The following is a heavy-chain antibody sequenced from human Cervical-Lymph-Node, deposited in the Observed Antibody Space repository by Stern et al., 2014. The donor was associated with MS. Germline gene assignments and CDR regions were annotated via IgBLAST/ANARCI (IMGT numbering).Heavy chain of an antibody. Sequence: QDQLVQSGAEVKKPGASVKVSCKASGYSFTAYYMHWVRQAPGQGREWMGWIDPNSGGTKSAQNFQGRVTMTRDTSISTFYMELSGLTSDDTAVFYCARERHSMDVWGQGTTVTVSS. CDR3: ARERHSMDV. J-gene: IGHJ6*02. CDR1: GYSFTAYY. CDR2: IDPNSGGT. V-gene: IGHV1-2*02.